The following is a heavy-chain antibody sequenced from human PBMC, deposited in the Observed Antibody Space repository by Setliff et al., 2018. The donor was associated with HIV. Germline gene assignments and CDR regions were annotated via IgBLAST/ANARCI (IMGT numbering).Heavy chain of an antibody. CDR1: GYSISSGYY. CDR3: SRHRANWGGPWDY. CDR2: ICHSGTI. Sequence: PSETLSLTCDVSGYSISSGYYWGWIRQPPGKGLEWIGSICHSGTIFYKPSLKSRLAISVDTSKNHFSLNLTSVTAADTAVYFCSRHRANWGGPWDYWGQGTLVTVSS. J-gene: IGHJ4*02. D-gene: IGHD3-16*01. V-gene: IGHV4-38-2*01.